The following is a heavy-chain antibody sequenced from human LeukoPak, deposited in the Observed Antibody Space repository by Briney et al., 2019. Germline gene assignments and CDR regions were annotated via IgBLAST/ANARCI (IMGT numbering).Heavy chain of an antibody. D-gene: IGHD1-1*01. CDR3: ARDQSFPLERRRRAFDI. CDR2: IYYSGAT. CDR1: GGSISSYY. J-gene: IGHJ3*02. V-gene: IGHV4-4*07. Sequence: PSETLSLTCTVSGGSISSYYWSWIRQPAGKGLEWIGSIYYSGATYYNPSLKSRVTISVDKSKNQFSLKLSSVTAADTAVYYCARDQSFPLERRRRAFDIWGQETMVTVSS.